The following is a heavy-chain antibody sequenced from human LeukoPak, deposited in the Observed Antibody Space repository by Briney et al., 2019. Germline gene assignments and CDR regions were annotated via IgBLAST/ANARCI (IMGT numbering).Heavy chain of an antibody. V-gene: IGHV3-48*01. CDR3: ARDPFYCSSTSCSDAFDI. CDR2: ISSSSSTI. J-gene: IGHJ3*02. CDR1: GFTFSSYS. D-gene: IGHD2-2*01. Sequence: YPGGSLRLSCAASGFTFSSYSMNWVRQAPGKGLEWVSYISSSSSTIYYADSVKGRFTISRDNAKNSLYLQMNSLRAEDTAVYYCARDPFYCSSTSCSDAFDIWGQGTMVTVSS.